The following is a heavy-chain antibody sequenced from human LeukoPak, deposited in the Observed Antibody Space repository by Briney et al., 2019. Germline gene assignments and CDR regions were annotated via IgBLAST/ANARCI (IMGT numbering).Heavy chain of an antibody. D-gene: IGHD6-13*01. CDR1: GFTFSDYY. J-gene: IGHJ3*02. Sequence: GGSLRLSCAASGFTFSDYYMSWIRQAPGKGLEWVSYTSDSGSTIYYADAVKGRFTISRDNAKNSLYLQMNSLRAEDTALYYCARGHSSSWYDAFDIWGQGTMVTVSS. V-gene: IGHV3-11*01. CDR2: TSDSGSTI. CDR3: ARGHSSSWYDAFDI.